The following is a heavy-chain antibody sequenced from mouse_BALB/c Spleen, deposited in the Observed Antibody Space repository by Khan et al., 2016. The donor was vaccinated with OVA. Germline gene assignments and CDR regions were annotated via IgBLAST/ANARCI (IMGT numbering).Heavy chain of an antibody. Sequence: EVQLQESGPGLVKPSQSLSLTCTVTGYSITSDYAWNWIRQFPGNKLEWMGYISSSGSTNYNPDLKSQISITRDTSKNQFFLQLNSVTTEDTATYYYARDGSRYNYAMDYWGQGTSVTVSS. CDR1: GYSITSDYA. CDR2: ISSSGST. V-gene: IGHV3-2*02. D-gene: IGHD2-3*01. CDR3: ARDGSRYNYAMDY. J-gene: IGHJ4*01.